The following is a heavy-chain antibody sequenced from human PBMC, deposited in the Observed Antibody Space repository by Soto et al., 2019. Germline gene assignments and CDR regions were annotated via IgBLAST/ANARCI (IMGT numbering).Heavy chain of an antibody. Sequence: WETLSLTCTVSGGSISSSSYYWGWIRQPLGKGLEWIGSIYYSRSTYYNPSLQARVTISLDKSKSQFSLKLNSVTAADSAVYFCARLEGLATISYYFDFWGQGALVTVSS. J-gene: IGHJ4*02. CDR2: IYYSRST. CDR1: GGSISSSSYY. D-gene: IGHD3-9*01. CDR3: ARLEGLATISYYFDF. V-gene: IGHV4-39*01.